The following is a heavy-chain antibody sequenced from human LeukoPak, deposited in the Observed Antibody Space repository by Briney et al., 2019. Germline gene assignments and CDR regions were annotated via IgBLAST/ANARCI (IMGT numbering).Heavy chain of an antibody. Sequence: GGSLRLSCAASGFTFSSYAMHWVRQAPGKGLEWVAVISYDGSNKYYADSVKGRFTISRDNSKNTLYLQMNSLRAEDTAVYYCARDPKEDYYGSGSFFGAFDIWGQGTMVTVSS. CDR2: ISYDGSNK. CDR1: GFTFSSYA. V-gene: IGHV3-30*14. CDR3: ARDPKEDYYGSGSFFGAFDI. J-gene: IGHJ3*02. D-gene: IGHD3-10*01.